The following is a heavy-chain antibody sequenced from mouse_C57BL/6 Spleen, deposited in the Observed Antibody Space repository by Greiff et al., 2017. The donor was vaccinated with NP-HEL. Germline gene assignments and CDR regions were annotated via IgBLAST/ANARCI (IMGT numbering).Heavy chain of an antibody. J-gene: IGHJ1*03. V-gene: IGHV5-16*01. D-gene: IGHD1-1*01. CDR2: INYDGSST. Sequence: EVQLVESEGGLVQPGSSMKLSCTASGFTFSDYYMAWVRQVPEKGLEWVANINYDGSSTYYLDSLKSRFIISRDNAKNILYLQMSSLKSEDTATYYCARVGYYGSWYFDVWGTGTTVTVSS. CDR3: ARVGYYGSWYFDV. CDR1: GFTFSDYY.